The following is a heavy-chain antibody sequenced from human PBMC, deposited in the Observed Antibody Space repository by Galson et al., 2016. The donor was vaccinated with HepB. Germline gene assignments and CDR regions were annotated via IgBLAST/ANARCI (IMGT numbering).Heavy chain of an antibody. J-gene: IGHJ3*02. CDR3: AKEIVEWHGAFDI. V-gene: IGHV3-23*01. Sequence: SLRLSCAASGFTFYSYAMSWVRQAPGKGLEWVPAVTGSGGSTHYADSVKGRFTISRDNSKNTLYLQMNSLRAEDTAVYYCAKEIVEWHGAFDIWGQGALVSVSS. CDR2: VTGSGGST. CDR1: GFTFYSYA. D-gene: IGHD3-3*01.